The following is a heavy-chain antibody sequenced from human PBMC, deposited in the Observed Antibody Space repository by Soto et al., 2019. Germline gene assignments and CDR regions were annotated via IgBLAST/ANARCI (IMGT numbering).Heavy chain of an antibody. CDR1: EFTFSSYA. J-gene: IGHJ2*01. V-gene: IGHV3-23*01. CDR2: ISGSGVNT. Sequence: EVQLLDSGGGLEQPGGSLRLSCAASEFTFSSYAMNWVRQAPGKGLEWVSGISGSGVNTYYADSVRGRFTISRDNSKNTVSLQMNSLRVEDTAVYYCVKDRLPGDHNWNFDFWGRGTLVTVSS. D-gene: IGHD7-27*01. CDR3: VKDRLPGDHNWNFDF.